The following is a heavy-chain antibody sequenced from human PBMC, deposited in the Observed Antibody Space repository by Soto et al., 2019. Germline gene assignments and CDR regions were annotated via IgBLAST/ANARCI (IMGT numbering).Heavy chain of an antibody. CDR2: INHSGST. D-gene: IGHD3-10*02. J-gene: IGHJ6*03. CDR3: AKTCSGSYYKAMDV. CDR1: GGSFSGYY. V-gene: IGHV4-34*01. Sequence: QVQLQQWGAGLLKPSETLSLTCAVYGGSFSGYYWSWIRQPPGKGLEWIGEINHSGSTNYNPSLKSRVTISVDTSKNQFSLKLSSVTAADTAVYYCAKTCSGSYYKAMDVWGKGTTVTVSS.